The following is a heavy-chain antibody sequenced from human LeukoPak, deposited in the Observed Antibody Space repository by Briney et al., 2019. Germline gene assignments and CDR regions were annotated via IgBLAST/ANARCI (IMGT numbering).Heavy chain of an antibody. V-gene: IGHV1-69*05. D-gene: IGHD2-2*01. CDR2: IIPIFGTA. J-gene: IGHJ5*02. CDR1: GGTFSSYA. Sequence: SVKVSCKASGGTFSSYAISWVRQAPGQGLEWMGGIIPIFGTANYAQKFQGRVTITTDESTSTAYMELSSLRSEDTAVYYCARGYCSSTSCYHAALNWFDPWGQGTLVTVSS. CDR3: ARGYCSSTSCYHAALNWFDP.